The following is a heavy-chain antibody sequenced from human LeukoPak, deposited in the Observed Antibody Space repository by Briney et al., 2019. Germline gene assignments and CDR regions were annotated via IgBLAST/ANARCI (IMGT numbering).Heavy chain of an antibody. CDR3: ARDVGPFDY. CDR2: IIPILGIA. CDR1: GGTFSSYT. D-gene: IGHD1-26*01. V-gene: IGHV1-69*04. J-gene: IGHJ4*02. Sequence: SVRVSCKASGGTFSSYTISWVRQAPGQGLEWMGRIIPILGIANYAQKFQGRVTITADKSTSTAYMELSSLRSEDAAVYYCARDVGPFDYWGQGTLVTVSS.